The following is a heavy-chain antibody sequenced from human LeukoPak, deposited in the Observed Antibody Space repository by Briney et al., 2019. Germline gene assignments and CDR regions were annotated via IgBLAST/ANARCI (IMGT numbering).Heavy chain of an antibody. Sequence: PGESLKISCKGSGYSFTSYWIGWVRQMPGKGLEWMGIIYPGDSGTRYSPSFQGQVTISADKSISTAYLQWSSLKASDTAMYYCARHRGRRVPAAIGNWFDPWGQGTLVTVSS. CDR2: IYPGDSGT. J-gene: IGHJ5*02. V-gene: IGHV5-51*01. CDR3: ARHRGRRVPAAIGNWFDP. D-gene: IGHD2-2*01. CDR1: GYSFTSYW.